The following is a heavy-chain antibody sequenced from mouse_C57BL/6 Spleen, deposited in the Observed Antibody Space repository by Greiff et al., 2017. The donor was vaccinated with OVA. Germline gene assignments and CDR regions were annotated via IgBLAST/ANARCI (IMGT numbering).Heavy chain of an antibody. Sequence: QVQLQQSGPELVKPGASVKISCKASGYAFSSSWMNWVKQRPGKGLEWIGRIYPGDGDTNYNGKFKGKATLTADKSSSTAYMQLSSLTSEDSAVYFCAREYYGSSPYWYFDVWGTGTTVTVSS. D-gene: IGHD1-1*01. CDR1: GYAFSSSW. CDR2: IYPGDGDT. J-gene: IGHJ1*03. CDR3: AREYYGSSPYWYFDV. V-gene: IGHV1-82*01.